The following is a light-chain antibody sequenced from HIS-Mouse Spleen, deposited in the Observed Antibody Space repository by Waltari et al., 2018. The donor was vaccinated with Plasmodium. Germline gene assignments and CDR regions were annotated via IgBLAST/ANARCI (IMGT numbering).Light chain of an antibody. CDR3: LQDYNYPYT. V-gene: IGKV1-6*01. CDR1: QGNRND. CDR2: AAS. Sequence: AIQMTQSPSSLSASVGDRVTITCRESQGNRNDLGWYQQKPGKAPKFLISAASSLPSGVPSRFSGSGSGTDFTLTISSLQPEDFATYYCLQDYNYPYTFGQGTKLEIK. J-gene: IGKJ2*01.